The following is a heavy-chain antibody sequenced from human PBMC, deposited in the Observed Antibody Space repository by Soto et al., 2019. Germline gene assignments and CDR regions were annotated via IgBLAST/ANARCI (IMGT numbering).Heavy chain of an antibody. V-gene: IGHV4-39*01. J-gene: IGHJ6*02. CDR3: ARRLYYDSSGFEGGGMDV. CDR1: GGSISSSSYY. Sequence: PSETLSLTCTVSGGSISSSSYYWGWIRQPPGKGLEGIGRIYYSGSTYYNPSLKSRVPISVDTSKNQFSLKLSSVTAADTAVYYCARRLYYDSSGFEGGGMDVWGQGATVT. CDR2: IYYSGST. D-gene: IGHD3-22*01.